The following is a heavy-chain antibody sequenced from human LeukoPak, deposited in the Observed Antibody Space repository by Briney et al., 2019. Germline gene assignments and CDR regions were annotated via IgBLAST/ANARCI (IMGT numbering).Heavy chain of an antibody. V-gene: IGHV5-51*01. Sequence: GESLKISCKVSGYTFISYWIGWVRQTPGRGLEWMGIINPGDSDTRYSPSFQGQVTISVDKSISTAYLQWSSLKASDTAMYYCARGEVYFDYWGQGTLVTVSS. CDR1: GYTFISYW. CDR3: ARGEVYFDY. J-gene: IGHJ4*02. CDR2: INPGDSDT.